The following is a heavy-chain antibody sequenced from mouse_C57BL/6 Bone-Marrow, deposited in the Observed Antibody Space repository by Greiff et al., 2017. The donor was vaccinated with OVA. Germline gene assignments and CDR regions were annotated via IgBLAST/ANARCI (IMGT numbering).Heavy chain of an antibody. J-gene: IGHJ1*03. D-gene: IGHD1-1*01. CDR3: TRDYYGSSYGGYFDV. Sequence: EVQLQQSGTVLARPGASVKMSCKTSGYTFTSYWMHWVKQRPGQGLEWIGAIYPGNSDTSYNQKFKGKAKLTAVTSDSTAYMELSILTNEDSAVYYCTRDYYGSSYGGYFDVWGTGTTVTVSS. CDR2: IYPGNSDT. V-gene: IGHV1-5*01. CDR1: GYTFTSYW.